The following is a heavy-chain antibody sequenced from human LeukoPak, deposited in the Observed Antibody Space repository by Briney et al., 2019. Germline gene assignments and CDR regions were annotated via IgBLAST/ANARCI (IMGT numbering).Heavy chain of an antibody. J-gene: IGHJ4*02. CDR2: ISTSGVTT. D-gene: IGHD3-10*01. CDR3: AKDYGSGTYYAPSSSDY. CDR1: GFASSSYA. V-gene: IGHV3-23*01. Sequence: GGSLRLSCAPSGFASSSYAMNWVRQAPGGGLERVSSISTSGVTTYYADSVNGRFTISRDNSKNMLTLQMDSLRAEDTAIYFCAKDYGSGTYYAPSSSDYWGQGTLVTVSS.